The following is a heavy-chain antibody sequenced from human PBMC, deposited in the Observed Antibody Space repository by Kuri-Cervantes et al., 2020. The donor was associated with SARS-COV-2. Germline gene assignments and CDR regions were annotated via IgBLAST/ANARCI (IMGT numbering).Heavy chain of an antibody. CDR2: IIPIFGTA. Sequence: SVKVSCKASGGTFSSYAISWVRQAPGQGLEWMGGIIPIFGTANYAQKFQGRVTITTDESTSTAYMELSSLRSEDTAVYYCAKDLRSRYCSSTSCYAFDIWGQGTMVTVSS. CDR3: AKDLRSRYCSSTSCYAFDI. J-gene: IGHJ3*02. D-gene: IGHD2-2*01. CDR1: GGTFSSYA. V-gene: IGHV1-69*05.